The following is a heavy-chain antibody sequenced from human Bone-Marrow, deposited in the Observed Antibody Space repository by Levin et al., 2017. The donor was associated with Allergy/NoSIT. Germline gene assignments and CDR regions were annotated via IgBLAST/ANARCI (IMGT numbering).Heavy chain of an antibody. J-gene: IGHJ1*01. CDR2: MTGSGDSA. D-gene: IGHD3-3*01. CDR3: AKAGPGRYDSESLQF. V-gene: IGHV3-23*01. Sequence: GGSLRLSCVASGFTFSRYAMSWVRQAPGKGLEWVATMTGSGDSAYYADSVKGRFTISRDYSTNTVFLQMNSLKTEDMGVYYCAKAGPGRYDSESLQFWGQGTQVTVSS. CDR1: GFTFSRYA.